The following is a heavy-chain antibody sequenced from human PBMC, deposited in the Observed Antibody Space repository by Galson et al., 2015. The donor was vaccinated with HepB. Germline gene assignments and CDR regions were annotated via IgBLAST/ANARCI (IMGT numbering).Heavy chain of an antibody. CDR3: ARAVYYDFWNGFGP. D-gene: IGHD3-3*01. J-gene: IGHJ5*02. Sequence: ETLSLTCAVYGGSLSNHYWSWIRQSPGKGLEWIGEINHSGSTNYNPSLKNRVSISVDTSKNRFSLKLSSVTAADTAVYYCARAVYYDFWNGFGPWGQGTLATVSS. CDR2: INHSGST. CDR1: GGSLSNHY. V-gene: IGHV4-34*01.